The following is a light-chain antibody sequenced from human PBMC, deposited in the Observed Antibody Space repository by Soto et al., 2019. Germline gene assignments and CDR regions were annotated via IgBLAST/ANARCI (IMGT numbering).Light chain of an antibody. CDR1: WSNIGRNT. V-gene: IGLV1-44*01. CDR3: AAWDDSLNGVV. J-gene: IGLJ3*02. Sequence: QSVLTQSPSVSGTPGQRGTISWSGSWSNIGRNTVNWYQQLPGTAPKLIIWCDNQRPSGVPDRFSASKSGTAASLAISVVQSEDAADYYCAAWDDSLNGVVFGGGTQLTVL. CDR2: CDN.